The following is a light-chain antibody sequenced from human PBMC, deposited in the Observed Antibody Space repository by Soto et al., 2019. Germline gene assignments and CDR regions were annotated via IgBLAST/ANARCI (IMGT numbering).Light chain of an antibody. V-gene: IGKV3-11*01. CDR2: SVS. CDR1: QSVSSN. CDR3: HQLSNWPPA. J-gene: IGKJ5*01. Sequence: TQSASTRSVAPGERDTLSFRASQSVSSNLAWYQQRPGQAPRLLIYSVSSRDTDIPARFSAGESGTDFPHSCCSLEPKDRAVYYCHQLSNWPPAFPQGTRLEIK.